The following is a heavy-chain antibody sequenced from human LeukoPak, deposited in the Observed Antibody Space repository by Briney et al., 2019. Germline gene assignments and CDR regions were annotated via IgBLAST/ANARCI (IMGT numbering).Heavy chain of an antibody. Sequence: GASVTVSCKASGYTFSSYGISWVRQAPGQGLAWMGWISAYNGNTNYSQKLQGRVTMTTDTSTSTAYMELRSLRSDDTAVYYCARDPALTGYLPPPKKNNWFDPWGQGTLVTVSS. CDR2: ISAYNGNT. CDR1: GYTFSSYG. J-gene: IGHJ5*02. V-gene: IGHV1-18*01. D-gene: IGHD3-9*01. CDR3: ARDPALTGYLPPPKKNNWFDP.